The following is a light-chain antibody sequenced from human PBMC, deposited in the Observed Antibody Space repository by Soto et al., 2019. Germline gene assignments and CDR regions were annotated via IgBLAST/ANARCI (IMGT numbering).Light chain of an antibody. Sequence: QSVLTQPPSVSAAPGQKVTISCSGSSSNIGNNYVSWYQHFPGTAPKLLIFDNDKRPSVIPDRFSGSKSGTSATLGITGLQTGDEADYYCGTWDGSLSSGVFGGGTKVTVL. CDR3: GTWDGSLSSGV. V-gene: IGLV1-51*01. CDR1: SSNIGNNY. CDR2: DND. J-gene: IGLJ3*02.